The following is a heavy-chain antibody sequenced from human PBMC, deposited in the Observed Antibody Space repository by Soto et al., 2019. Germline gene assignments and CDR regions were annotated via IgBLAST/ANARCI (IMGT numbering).Heavy chain of an antibody. D-gene: IGHD6-13*01. CDR1: GFTFSSYA. J-gene: IGHJ4*02. CDR3: AEDKSGSSSLYYFDY. Sequence: EVQLLESGGGLVQPGGSLRLSCAASGFTFSSYATSWVRQAPGKGLEWVSAISGRGGSTYYADSVKGRFTISRDNSKNTLYLEMKSLRAEDTAVYYCAEDKSGSSSLYYFDYWGQGTLVTVSS. V-gene: IGHV3-23*01. CDR2: ISGRGGST.